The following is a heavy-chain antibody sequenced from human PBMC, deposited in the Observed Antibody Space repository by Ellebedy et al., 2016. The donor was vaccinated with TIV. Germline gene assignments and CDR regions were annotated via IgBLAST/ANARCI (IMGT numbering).Heavy chain of an antibody. CDR2: IWYDGSNK. J-gene: IGHJ3*02. D-gene: IGHD3-3*01. CDR3: ARVPRKVRLLEVDAFDI. Sequence: GESLKISXAASGFSFRDYGMHWVRQAPGKGLEWVPIIWYDGSNKDYVDHVKGRFTISRDNSKNTLHLQMNSLRADDTAVYYCARVPRKVRLLEVDAFDIWGQGTTVTVSS. V-gene: IGHV3-33*01. CDR1: GFSFRDYG.